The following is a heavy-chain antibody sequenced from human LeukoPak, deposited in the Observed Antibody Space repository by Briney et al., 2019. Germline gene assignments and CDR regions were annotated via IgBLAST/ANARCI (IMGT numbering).Heavy chain of an antibody. Sequence: GASVKVSCKASGGTFSSYAISWVRQAPGQGLEWMGGIIPIFGTANYAQKFQGRVTITTDESTSTAYMELSSLRSEDTAVYYCALDIRTMVRGVIIRWFDPWGQGTLSPSPQ. CDR3: ALDIRTMVRGVIIRWFDP. J-gene: IGHJ5*02. V-gene: IGHV1-69*05. CDR1: GGTFSSYA. CDR2: IIPIFGTA. D-gene: IGHD3-10*01.